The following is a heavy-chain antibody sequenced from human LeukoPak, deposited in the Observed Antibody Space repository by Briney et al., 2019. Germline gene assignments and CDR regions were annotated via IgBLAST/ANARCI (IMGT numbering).Heavy chain of an antibody. CDR1: GHTFTSYG. V-gene: IGHV1-24*01. D-gene: IGHD1-1*01. CDR2: FDPEDGET. J-gene: IGHJ4*02. CDR3: ATELERGYYFDY. Sequence: ASVKVSCKASGHTFTSYGISWVRQAPGQGLEWMGGFDPEDGETIYAQKFQGRVTMTEDTSTDTAYMELSSLRSEDTAVYYCATELERGYYFDYWGQGTLVTVSS.